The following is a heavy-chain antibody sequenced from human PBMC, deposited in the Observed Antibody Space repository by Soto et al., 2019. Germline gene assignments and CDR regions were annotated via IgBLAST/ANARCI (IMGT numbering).Heavy chain of an antibody. V-gene: IGHV3-21*01. D-gene: IGHD3-9*01. CDR2: ISSSSSYI. CDR1: GFTFSSYS. Sequence: EVQLVESGGGLVKPGGSLRLSCAASGFTFSSYSLNWVRQAPGKGLEWVSSISSSSSYIYYGDSVKGRFTISRDNAKNSLFLQMNSLRAEDTAVYYCARAPRGDDFLTLYYPYYYYGMDVWGQGTTVTVSS. CDR3: ARAPRGDDFLTLYYPYYYYGMDV. J-gene: IGHJ6*02.